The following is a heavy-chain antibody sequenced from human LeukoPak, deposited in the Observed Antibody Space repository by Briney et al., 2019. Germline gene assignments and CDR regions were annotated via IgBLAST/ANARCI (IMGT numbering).Heavy chain of an antibody. CDR2: MNPNSGNT. Sequence: AAVKVSCKASGYTFPSYVINGVPHGTGQGLEWRGWMNPNSGNTGYAQKFQGKVTMIRNTSISTAYMELSSPRSEDTAVYYCASTTGYSSGWWGLGYYYYGMDVWGQGTTVTVSS. CDR3: ASTTGYSSGWWGLGYYYYGMDV. CDR1: GYTFPSYV. J-gene: IGHJ6*02. V-gene: IGHV1-8*01. D-gene: IGHD6-19*01.